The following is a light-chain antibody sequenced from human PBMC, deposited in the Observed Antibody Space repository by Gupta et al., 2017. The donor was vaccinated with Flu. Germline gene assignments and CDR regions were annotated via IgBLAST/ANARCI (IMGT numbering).Light chain of an antibody. V-gene: IGKV1-39*01. CDR1: QSISSY. CDR3: QQSYSLFT. J-gene: IGKJ3*01. Sequence: SPSSLSASVGDRVTITCRASQSISSYLNWYQQKPGKAPKLLIYAASRLQSGVPSRFSGSGSGTDFTLTIRSLQPEDFATYYCQQSYSLFTFGPGTKVDIK. CDR2: AAS.